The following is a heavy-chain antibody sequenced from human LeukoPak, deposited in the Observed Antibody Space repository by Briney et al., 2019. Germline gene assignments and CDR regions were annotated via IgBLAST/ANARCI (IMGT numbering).Heavy chain of an antibody. CDR1: GYTFTGYY. CDR3: ARVGEYCSSTSCYNY. J-gene: IGHJ4*02. CDR2: INPNSGGT. V-gene: IGHV1-2*02. D-gene: IGHD2-2*02. Sequence: GASVKVSCKASGYTFTGYYMHWVRQAPGQGLEWMGWINPNSGGTNYAQKFRGRVTMTRDTSISTAYMELSRLRSDDTAVYYCARVGEYCSSTSCYNYWGQGTLVTVSS.